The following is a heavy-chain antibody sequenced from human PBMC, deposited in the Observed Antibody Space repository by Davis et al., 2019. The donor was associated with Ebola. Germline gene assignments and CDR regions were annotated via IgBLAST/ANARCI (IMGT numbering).Heavy chain of an antibody. CDR3: ARWQWLGFDY. CDR2: IYYSGST. Sequence: MPSETLSLTCTVSGGSISSGGYYWSWIRQHPGKGLEWIGYIYYSGSTYYNPSLKSRVTISVDTSKNQFSLKLSSVTAADTAVYYCARWQWLGFDYWGQGTLVTVSS. J-gene: IGHJ4*02. CDR1: GGSISSGGYY. D-gene: IGHD6-19*01. V-gene: IGHV4-31*03.